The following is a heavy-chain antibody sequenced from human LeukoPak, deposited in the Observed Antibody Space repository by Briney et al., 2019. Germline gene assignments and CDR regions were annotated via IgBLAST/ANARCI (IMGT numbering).Heavy chain of an antibody. CDR2: MSYEGTNK. CDR3: ARVRVPSRILLPYFDY. D-gene: IGHD2-15*01. V-gene: IGHV3-30*03. Sequence: GGSLRLSCAASGFTLTTYSIHWVRQAPGKGLEWVAVMSYEGTNKYYADSVKGRFIISRDNSENTVYLQMNDLRAEDTAVYYCARVRVPSRILLPYFDYWGQGTLVTVSS. CDR1: GFTLTTYS. J-gene: IGHJ4*02.